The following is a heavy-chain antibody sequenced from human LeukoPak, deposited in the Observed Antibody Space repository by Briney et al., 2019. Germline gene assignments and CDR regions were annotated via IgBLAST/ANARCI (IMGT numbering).Heavy chain of an antibody. CDR2: IYCSGST. V-gene: IGHV4-31*03. Sequence: SQTLSLTCTVSGGSISSGGYYWSWIRQHPGKGLEWIGYIYCSGSTYYNPSLKSRVTISVDTSKNQFSLKLSSVTAADTAVYYCARGPPGELWFGESIYYFDYWGQGTLVTVSS. CDR1: GGSISSGGYY. J-gene: IGHJ4*02. D-gene: IGHD3-10*01. CDR3: ARGPPGELWFGESIYYFDY.